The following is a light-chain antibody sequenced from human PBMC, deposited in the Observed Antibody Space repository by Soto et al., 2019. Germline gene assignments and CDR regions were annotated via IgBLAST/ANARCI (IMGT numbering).Light chain of an antibody. Sequence: EIVLTQSPATLSLSPGERATLSCRASQSVTWYLAWYQQKPGQAPRLLIYDATNRATGIPARFSGSGSGTDFTLTISSLGPEDFAVYYCQQRTNWLTVGGGTKVDIK. J-gene: IGKJ4*01. CDR3: QQRTNWLT. V-gene: IGKV3-11*01. CDR1: QSVTWY. CDR2: DAT.